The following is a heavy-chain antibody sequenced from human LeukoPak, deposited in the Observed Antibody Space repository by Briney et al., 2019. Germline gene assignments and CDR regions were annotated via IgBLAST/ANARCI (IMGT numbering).Heavy chain of an antibody. CDR3: ARESLYSGSASSDLDY. V-gene: IGHV3-21*01. J-gene: IGHJ4*02. Sequence: GDSLRLSCAASGFTFSSYTMDWGRQAPGKGLEWVSSISSSSGYIYYAESVKGRFTISRDNAENSLHLQMNSLRAEDTALYYCARESLYSGSASSDLDYWGQGTLVTVSS. CDR1: GFTFSSYT. D-gene: IGHD3-10*01. CDR2: ISSSSGYI.